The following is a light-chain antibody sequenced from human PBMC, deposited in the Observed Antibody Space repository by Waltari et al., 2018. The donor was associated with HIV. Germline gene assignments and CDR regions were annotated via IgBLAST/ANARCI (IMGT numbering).Light chain of an antibody. CDR1: SSDVGGYNY. V-gene: IGLV2-14*03. J-gene: IGLJ2*01. CDR2: DVS. CDR3: SSYTSSSTLA. Sequence: QSALTQPASVSGSPGQSITISCTGTSSDVGGYNYVSWYQQHPGKAPKLMIYDVSNRPSGVSNPFSGSKSGNTASLTISALQAEDEADYYCSSYTSSSTLAFVRGTKLTVL.